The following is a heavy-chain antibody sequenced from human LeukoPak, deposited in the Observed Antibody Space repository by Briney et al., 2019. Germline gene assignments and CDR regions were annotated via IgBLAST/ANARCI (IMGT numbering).Heavy chain of an antibody. V-gene: IGHV3-30-3*01. J-gene: IGHJ3*02. CDR1: GFTFSSYA. D-gene: IGHD3-22*01. CDR3: AGFNYYDSSGYYLDAFDI. CDR2: ISYDGSNK. Sequence: PGGSLRLSCAASGFTFSSYAMHWVRQAPGKGLEWVAVISYDGSNKYYADSVKGRFTISRDNSKNTLYLQMNSLRAEDTAVYYCAGFNYYDSSGYYLDAFDIWGQGTMVTVSS.